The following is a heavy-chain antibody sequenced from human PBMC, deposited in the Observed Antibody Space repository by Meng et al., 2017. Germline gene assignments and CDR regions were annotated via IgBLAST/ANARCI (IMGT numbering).Heavy chain of an antibody. V-gene: IGHV7-4-1*02. Sequence: QVQLVQSGSELKKPGASVKVSCKASGYTFTSYAMNWVRQAPGQGLEWMGWINTNTGNPTYAQGFTGRFVFSLDTSVSTAYLQISSLKAEDTAVYYCTTDIPTMYYYGSGRPDKIDYWGQGTLVTVSS. D-gene: IGHD3-10*01. CDR2: INTNTGNP. CDR3: TTDIPTMYYYGSGRPDKIDY. J-gene: IGHJ4*02. CDR1: GYTFTSYA.